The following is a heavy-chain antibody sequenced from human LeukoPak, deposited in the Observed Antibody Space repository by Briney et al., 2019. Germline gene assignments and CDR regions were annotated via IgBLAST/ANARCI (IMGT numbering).Heavy chain of an antibody. CDR1: GFNFRDHW. CDR3: AGSFGDVKNF. D-gene: IGHD3-10*01. Sequence: GGSLRLSCAGSGFNFRDHWMSWLRQAPGKGPEWVAHIKPDGSEKYYVDSVKGRFIISRDDARNSLSLQMNSLRAEDTAVYYCAGSFGDVKNFWGQGSLVTVSS. CDR2: IKPDGSEK. V-gene: IGHV3-7*01. J-gene: IGHJ4*01.